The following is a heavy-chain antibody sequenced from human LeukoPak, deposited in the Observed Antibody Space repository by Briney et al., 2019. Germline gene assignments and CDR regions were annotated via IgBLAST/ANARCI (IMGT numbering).Heavy chain of an antibody. V-gene: IGHV4-61*02. CDR1: GGFISSGSYY. CDR3: ARDLGVPAAKYYYYYYYMDV. Sequence: SETLSLTCTVSGGFISSGSYYWSWIRQPAGKGLEWIGRIYTSGSTNYNPSLKSRVTISVDTSKNQFSLKLSSVTAADTAVYYCARDLGVPAAKYYYYYYYMDVWGKGTTVTVSS. J-gene: IGHJ6*03. D-gene: IGHD2-2*01. CDR2: IYTSGST.